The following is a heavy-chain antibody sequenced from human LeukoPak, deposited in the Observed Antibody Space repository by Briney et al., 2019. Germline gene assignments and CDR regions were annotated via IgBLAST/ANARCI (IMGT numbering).Heavy chain of an antibody. Sequence: GGSLRLSCAASGFTFSSYGMHWLRQSAGQGLECVASILYDGSAQYYADSVKGRFTISRDNSKNTLYLQMNSLRAGDTAVYYCAKDYSKTSYYGSGTYYRPNWFDPWGQGTLVTVSS. D-gene: IGHD3-10*01. J-gene: IGHJ5*02. V-gene: IGHV3-30*02. CDR2: ILYDGSAQ. CDR3: AKDYSKTSYYGSGTYYRPNWFDP. CDR1: GFTFSSYG.